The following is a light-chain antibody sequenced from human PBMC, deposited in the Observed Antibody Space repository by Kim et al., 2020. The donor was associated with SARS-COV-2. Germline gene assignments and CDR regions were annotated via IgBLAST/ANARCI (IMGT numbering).Light chain of an antibody. J-gene: IGLJ3*02. Sequence: VTLSCAGSSGSIASNYVQWYQQRPGSAPTTVIYEDNQRPSGVPDRFSGSIDSSSNSASLTISGLKTEDEADYYCQSYDSSNLNWVFGGGTQLTVL. V-gene: IGLV6-57*02. CDR1: SGSIASNY. CDR2: EDN. CDR3: QSYDSSNLNWV.